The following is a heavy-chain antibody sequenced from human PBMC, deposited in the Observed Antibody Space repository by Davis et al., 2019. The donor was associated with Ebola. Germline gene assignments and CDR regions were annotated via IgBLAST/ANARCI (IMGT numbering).Heavy chain of an antibody. CDR2: ISGSGTT. Sequence: GESLKISCAASGFTFSSYAVTWVRQAPGKGLEWVSAISGSGTTYYADSVKGRFIISRDNSKNTLYLQMNSLRAEDTAVYYCAKDDYHSGSPFDYWGQGTLVTVSS. D-gene: IGHD1-26*01. J-gene: IGHJ4*02. V-gene: IGHV3-23*01. CDR1: GFTFSSYA. CDR3: AKDDYHSGSPFDY.